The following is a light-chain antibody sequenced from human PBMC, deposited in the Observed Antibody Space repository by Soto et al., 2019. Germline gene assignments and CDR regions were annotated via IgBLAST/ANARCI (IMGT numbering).Light chain of an antibody. Sequence: EIVMTQSPATLSVSPGERATLSCRASQSVSSNLAGYQQKPGQAPRLLIYGASTSATGIPARFSGSGSGTEFTLTISCLQYEDFAVYYSQLYNNWPRAFGQGTTLEIK. V-gene: IGKV3-15*01. CDR2: GAS. CDR3: QLYNNWPRA. CDR1: QSVSSN. J-gene: IGKJ2*01.